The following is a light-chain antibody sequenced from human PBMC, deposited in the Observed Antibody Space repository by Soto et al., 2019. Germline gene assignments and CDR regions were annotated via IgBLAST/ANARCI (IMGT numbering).Light chain of an antibody. CDR1: SSNIGAGYE. Sequence: VLTQPPSVSEAPGQRVTISCTGSSSNIGAGYEAHWYQQVPGTAPKLLIYENNNRPSGVPDRFSGSKSGTSASLAITGLQDEDEAEYYCQSYDSSLSGYVFGTGTKLTVL. CDR2: ENN. V-gene: IGLV1-40*01. CDR3: QSYDSSLSGYV. J-gene: IGLJ1*01.